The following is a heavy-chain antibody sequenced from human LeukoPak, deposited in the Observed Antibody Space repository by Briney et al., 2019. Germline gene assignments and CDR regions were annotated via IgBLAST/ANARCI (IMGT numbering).Heavy chain of an antibody. J-gene: IGHJ4*02. V-gene: IGHV4-4*07. CDR1: GGSISSYY. CDR2: IYTSGST. CDR3: ARHGTYYDFWSGYSKLTGSFDY. Sequence: SETLSLTCTVSGGSISSYYWSWIRQPAVKELEWIGRIYTSGSTNYNPSLKSRVTMSVDTSKNQFSLKLSSVTAADTAVYYCARHGTYYDFWSGYSKLTGSFDYWGQGTLVTVSS. D-gene: IGHD3-3*01.